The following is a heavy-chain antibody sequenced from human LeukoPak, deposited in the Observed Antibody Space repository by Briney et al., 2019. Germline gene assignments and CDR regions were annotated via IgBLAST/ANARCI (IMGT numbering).Heavy chain of an antibody. CDR2: INHSGST. CDR1: GGSFSGYY. Sequence: SETLSLTCAVYGGSFSGYYWSWIRQPPGKGLEWIGEINHSGSTNYTPSLKSRVTISVDTSKNQFSLKLRSVTAADTAVYYCARASPLGLNWFDPWGQGTLVTVSS. CDR3: ARASPLGLNWFDP. D-gene: IGHD3/OR15-3a*01. V-gene: IGHV4-34*01. J-gene: IGHJ5*02.